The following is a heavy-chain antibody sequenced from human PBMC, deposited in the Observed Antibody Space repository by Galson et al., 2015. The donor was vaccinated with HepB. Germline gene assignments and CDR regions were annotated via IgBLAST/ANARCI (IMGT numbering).Heavy chain of an antibody. Sequence: SLRLSCAASGFTFSSYGMHWVRQAPGKGLEWVAVIWYDGSNECCADSVKGRFTISRDSSKSTLYLQMNSLRAEDTAVYYCARGSSCWRVGYWGQGTLATVSS. CDR1: GFTFSSYG. D-gene: IGHD6-13*01. CDR3: ARGSSCWRVGY. CDR2: IWYDGSNE. V-gene: IGHV3-33*08. J-gene: IGHJ4*02.